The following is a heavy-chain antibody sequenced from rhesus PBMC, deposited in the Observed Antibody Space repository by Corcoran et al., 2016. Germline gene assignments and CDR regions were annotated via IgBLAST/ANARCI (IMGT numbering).Heavy chain of an antibody. CDR1: GGSFSIYW. D-gene: IGHD2-21*01. J-gene: IGHJ4*01. Sequence: QVQLQESGPGLVKPSETLSLTCAVSGGSFSIYWWSWIRQPPGKGLEWVGEINGNSGSPNPHPPLKSRVTISKDASKNQFSLELSSVTAAGTAVYYCARGGTVLDYWGQGVLVTVSS. CDR2: INGNSGSP. CDR3: ARGGTVLDY. V-gene: IGHV4-80*01.